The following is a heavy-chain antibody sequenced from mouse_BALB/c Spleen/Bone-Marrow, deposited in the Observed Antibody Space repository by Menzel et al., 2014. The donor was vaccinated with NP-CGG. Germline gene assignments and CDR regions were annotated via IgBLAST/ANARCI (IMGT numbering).Heavy chain of an antibody. J-gene: IGHJ4*01. CDR3: ARALGDGHYYAMDY. CDR1: GYTFTSYW. D-gene: IGHD2-3*01. V-gene: IGHV1-69*02. Sequence: QVHVKQSGAELVKPGAPVKLSCKASGYTFTSYWMNWVKPRPGRGLEWIGRIDPSDSETHYNQKFKDKATLTVDKSSSTAYIQLSSLTSEDSAVYYCARALGDGHYYAMDYWGQGTSVTVSS. CDR2: IDPSDSET.